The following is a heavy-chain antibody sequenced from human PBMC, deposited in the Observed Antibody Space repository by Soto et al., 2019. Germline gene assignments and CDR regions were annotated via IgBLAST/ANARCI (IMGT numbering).Heavy chain of an antibody. CDR2: TYYRSKWYY. J-gene: IGHJ4*01. CDR3: ARGEQYSGRIFDY. V-gene: IGHV6-1*01. D-gene: IGHD1-26*01. CDR1: GDSVSSNSAG. Sequence: SQTLSLTCAITGDSVSSNSAGWSWVRQSPSGGLEWLGRTYYRSKWYYEYAVSVRGRITINPDTSKNQYPLQLNSVTPEDTAVYFCARGEQYSGRIFDYWGQGTLVTVSS.